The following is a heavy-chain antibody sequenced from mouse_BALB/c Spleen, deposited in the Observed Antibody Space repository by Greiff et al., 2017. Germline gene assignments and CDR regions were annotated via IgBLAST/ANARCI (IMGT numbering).Heavy chain of an antibody. Sequence: EVKVVESGGGLVKPGGSLKLSCAASGFTFSSYAMSWVRQTPEKRLEWVASISSGGSTYYPDSVKGRFTISRDNARNILYLQMSSLRSEDTAMYYCAREGDGNYFYAMDYWGQGTSVTVSS. CDR3: AREGDGNYFYAMDY. CDR2: ISSGGST. J-gene: IGHJ4*01. D-gene: IGHD2-1*01. V-gene: IGHV5-6-5*01. CDR1: GFTFSSYA.